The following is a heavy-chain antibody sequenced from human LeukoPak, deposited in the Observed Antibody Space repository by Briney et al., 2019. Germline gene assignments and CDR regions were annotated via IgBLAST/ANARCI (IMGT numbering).Heavy chain of an antibody. CDR1: DGSFIGDY. J-gene: IGHJ4*02. CDR2: VYRGGSA. D-gene: IGHD6-13*01. CDR3: ARDTPAAGTRYFDY. Sequence: SETLSLTCGVYDGSFIGDYWSWIRQSPGMGLEWVGQVYRGGSANYNPSLRSRVTISIDTSKKQFSLKLNSVTATDTAVYYCARDTPAAGTRYFDYWGQGTLVTVSS. V-gene: IGHV4-34*01.